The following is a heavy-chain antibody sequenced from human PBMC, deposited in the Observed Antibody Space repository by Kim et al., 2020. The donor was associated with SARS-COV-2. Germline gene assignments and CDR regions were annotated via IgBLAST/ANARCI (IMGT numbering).Heavy chain of an antibody. V-gene: IGHV3-30*04. CDR2: ISYDGSNK. CDR3: ARDLLEAGSSWLAEVYY. D-gene: IGHD6-13*01. J-gene: IGHJ6*01. Sequence: GGSLRLSCAASGFTFSSYAMHWVCQAPGKGLEWVAVISYDGSNKYYADSVKGRFTISRDNSKNTLYLQMNSLRAEDTAVYYCARDLLEAGSSWLAEVYY. CDR1: GFTFSSYA.